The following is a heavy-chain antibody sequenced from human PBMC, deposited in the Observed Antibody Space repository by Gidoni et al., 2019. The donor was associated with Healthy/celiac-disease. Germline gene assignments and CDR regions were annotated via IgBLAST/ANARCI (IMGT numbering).Heavy chain of an antibody. V-gene: IGHV3-48*03. J-gene: IGHJ4*02. CDR3: ARPGAGFGELPAY. D-gene: IGHD3-10*01. CDR1: GFTFSSYE. Sequence: EVQLVESGGGLVPPGGSLRLSCAASGFTFSSYEMNWVRQAPGKGLEWVSYISSSGSTIYYADSVKGRFTISRDNAKNSLYLQMNSLRAEDTAVYYCARPGAGFGELPAYWGQGTLVTVSS. CDR2: ISSSGSTI.